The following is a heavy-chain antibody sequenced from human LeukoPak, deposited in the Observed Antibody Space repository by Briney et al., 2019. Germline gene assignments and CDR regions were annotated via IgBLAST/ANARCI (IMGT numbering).Heavy chain of an antibody. CDR2: SSYSGGT. D-gene: IGHD3-10*01. J-gene: IGHJ4*01. Sequence: SETLSLTCSVSGVSTSSYYWSWIRQSPGKGLEWIGYSSYSGGTNYNPSLKSRVTISLDTSKNQFSLQLSSVTAADTAVYYCVRGERLGGDYWGHGTLVTVSS. CDR1: GVSTSSYY. V-gene: IGHV4-59*01. CDR3: VRGERLGGDY.